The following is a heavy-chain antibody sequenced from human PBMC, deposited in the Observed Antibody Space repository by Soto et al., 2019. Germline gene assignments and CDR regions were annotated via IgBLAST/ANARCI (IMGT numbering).Heavy chain of an antibody. Sequence: EVQLVESGGGLVQPGGSLRLSCAASGMTFTNYDMHWVRQGTGKGLEWVSSVSRAGDTYYPDSVRGRFTISRDDARNSLYLEMNSLRAGDTAVYYCAREGGYYGSALDPWGQGTLVIVSS. V-gene: IGHV3-13*04. CDR2: VSRAGDT. CDR1: GMTFTNYD. CDR3: AREGGYYGSALDP. D-gene: IGHD3-10*01. J-gene: IGHJ5*02.